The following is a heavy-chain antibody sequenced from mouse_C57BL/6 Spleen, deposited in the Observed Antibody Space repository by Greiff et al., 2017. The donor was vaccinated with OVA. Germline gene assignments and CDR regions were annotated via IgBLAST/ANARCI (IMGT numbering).Heavy chain of an antibody. Sequence: EVMLVASGGGLVKPGGSLKLSCAASGFTFSSYTMSWVRQTPEKRLEWVATISSGGGNTYYPDSVKGRFTISRDNAKNTLYLQMSSLRSENTALYYSARQDYDVNGYDYAMDYWGQGTSVTVSS. CDR2: ISSGGGNT. D-gene: IGHD2-4*01. V-gene: IGHV5-9*01. J-gene: IGHJ4*01. CDR3: ARQDYDVNGYDYAMDY. CDR1: GFTFSSYT.